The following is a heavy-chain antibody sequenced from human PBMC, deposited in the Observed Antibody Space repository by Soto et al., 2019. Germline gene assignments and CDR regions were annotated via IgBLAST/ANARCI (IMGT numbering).Heavy chain of an antibody. CDR2: ISGSGGST. V-gene: IGHV3-23*01. Sequence: GGSLRLSCAASGSTFSSYAMSWVRQAPGKGLEWVSAISGSGGSTYYADSVKGRFTISRDNSKNTLYLQMNSLRAEDTAVYYCAKGYSSSWYFDYWGQGTLVTVSS. CDR3: AKGYSSSWYFDY. J-gene: IGHJ4*02. D-gene: IGHD6-13*01. CDR1: GSTFSSYA.